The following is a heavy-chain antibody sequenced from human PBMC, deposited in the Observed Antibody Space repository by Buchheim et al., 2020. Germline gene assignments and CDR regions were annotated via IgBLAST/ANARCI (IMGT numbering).Heavy chain of an antibody. CDR2: IKQDGSEK. V-gene: IGHV3-7*01. CDR3: ASQEDTSRSPFDI. Sequence: EVQLVESGGGLVQPGGSLRLSCAASGFTFSSSWMSWVRQAPGKGLEWVANIKQDGSEKYYVHSVKGRFTTSRDNAKNSLYLQMNSLRAEDTAVYYCASQEDTSRSPFDIWGQGT. J-gene: IGHJ3*02. D-gene: IGHD2-15*01. CDR1: GFTFSSSW.